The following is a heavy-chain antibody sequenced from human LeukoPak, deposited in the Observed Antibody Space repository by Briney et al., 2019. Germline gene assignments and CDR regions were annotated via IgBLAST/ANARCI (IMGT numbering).Heavy chain of an antibody. Sequence: GASVKVSCKASGYTFTSYVINWVRQATGQGLEWMGWMNPNSGNTGYAHKIPGRVTLTRNTSISTAHMELRSLRSEDRAVYYCTRVSGVDYWGQGTLVTVSS. CDR1: GYTFTSYV. D-gene: IGHD6-25*01. CDR3: TRVSGVDY. CDR2: MNPNSGNT. J-gene: IGHJ4*02. V-gene: IGHV1-8*01.